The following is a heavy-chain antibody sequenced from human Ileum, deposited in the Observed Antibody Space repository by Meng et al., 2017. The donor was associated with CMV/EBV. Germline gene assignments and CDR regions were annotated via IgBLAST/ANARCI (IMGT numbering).Heavy chain of an antibody. V-gene: IGHV1-46*01. D-gene: IGHD2-15*01. Sequence: PSYYINWVRQAPGQGLQWMGVIDPDNESTAYAQKFEGRVTMTRDKSTSTVYMELSSLTSEDTAVYYCTKGATTSAQPWPARWFPCDYWGQGSLVTVSS. CDR3: TKGATTSAQPWPARWFPCDY. CDR2: IDPDNEST. J-gene: IGHJ4*02. CDR1: PSYY.